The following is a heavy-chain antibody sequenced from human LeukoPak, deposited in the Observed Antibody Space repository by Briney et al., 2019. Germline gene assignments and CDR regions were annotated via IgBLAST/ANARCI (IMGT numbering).Heavy chain of an antibody. CDR2: VSHSETT. CDR1: GASISATNW. D-gene: IGHD3-10*01. Sequence: SETLSLTCDVSGASISATNWWTWVRLPPGKGLEWIGEVSHSETTNYSPSLKGRVRLSVDRATNQFSLRLTSVTAADTAVYYCAKESGRGTFDLWGQGTMVTVSS. CDR3: AKESGRGTFDL. J-gene: IGHJ3*01. V-gene: IGHV4-4*02.